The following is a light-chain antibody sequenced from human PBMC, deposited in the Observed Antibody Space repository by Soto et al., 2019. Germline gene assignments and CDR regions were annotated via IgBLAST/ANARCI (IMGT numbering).Light chain of an antibody. CDR2: KAS. V-gene: IGKV1-5*03. J-gene: IGKJ1*01. Sequence: DIQMTQSPSTLSASIGDMVTLTCRASQTIINWLAWYQQKPGKAPKLLIYKASSLESGVPSRFSGSGSGTEFTLTISSLQPDDFATYYCQQYNNYLRTFGQGTKVDI. CDR3: QQYNNYLRT. CDR1: QTIINW.